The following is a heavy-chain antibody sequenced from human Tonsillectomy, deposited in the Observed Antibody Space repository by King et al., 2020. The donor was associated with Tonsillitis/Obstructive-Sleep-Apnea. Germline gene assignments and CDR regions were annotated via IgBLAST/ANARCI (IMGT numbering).Heavy chain of an antibody. V-gene: IGHV3-30*18. D-gene: IGHD5-18*01. J-gene: IGHJ4*02. CDR3: AKLGSVDTAMANYDY. CDR1: GFTFSSYG. Sequence: VQLVESGGGVVQPGRSLRLSCAASGFTFSSYGKHWVRQAPGKGLEWVAVISYDGSNKYYADSVKGRFTISRDNSKNTLYLQMNSLRDEDTAVYYCAKLGSVDTAMANYDYWGQGTLVTVSS. CDR2: ISYDGSNK.